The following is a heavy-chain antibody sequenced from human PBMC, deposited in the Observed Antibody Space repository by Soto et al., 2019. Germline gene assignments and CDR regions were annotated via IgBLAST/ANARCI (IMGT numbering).Heavy chain of an antibody. J-gene: IGHJ6*02. CDR2: ISGSGGST. CDR1: GFTFSSYA. Sequence: VQLLESGGGLVQPGGSLRLSCAASGFTFSSYAMSWVRQAPGKGLEWVSAISGSGGSTYYADSVKGRFTISRDNSKNTLYLQMNSLRAEDTAVYYCAAYCSSTSCYNYYYYYGMDVWGQGTTVTVSS. V-gene: IGHV3-23*01. D-gene: IGHD2-2*01. CDR3: AAYCSSTSCYNYYYYYGMDV.